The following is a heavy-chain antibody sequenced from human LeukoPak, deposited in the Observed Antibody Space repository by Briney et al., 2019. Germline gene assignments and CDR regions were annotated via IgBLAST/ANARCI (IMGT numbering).Heavy chain of an antibody. CDR3: ARGGHGQPLYYFDY. V-gene: IGHV4-34*01. CDR1: GFTFSSYG. Sequence: PGGSLRLSCAASGFTFSSYGMSWVRQAPGKGLEWIGEINHSGSTNYNPSLKSRVTISVDTSKNQFSLKLSSVTAADTAVYYCARGGHGQPLYYFDYWGQGTLATVSS. J-gene: IGHJ4*02. D-gene: IGHD1-14*01. CDR2: INHSGST.